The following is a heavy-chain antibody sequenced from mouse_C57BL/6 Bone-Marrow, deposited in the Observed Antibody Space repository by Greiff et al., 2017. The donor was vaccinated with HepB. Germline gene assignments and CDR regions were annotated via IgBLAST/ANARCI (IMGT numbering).Heavy chain of an antibody. J-gene: IGHJ3*01. CDR1: GFNIKDDY. CDR3: ARDYGSSYGAY. CDR2: IDPENGDT. D-gene: IGHD1-1*01. V-gene: IGHV14-4*01. Sequence: EVQLQQSGAELVRPGASVKLSCTASGFNIKDDYMHWVKQRPEQGLEWIGWIDPENGDTEYASKFQGKATITADTSSNTAYLQLSSLTSEDTAVYYGARDYGSSYGAYWGQGTLVTVSA.